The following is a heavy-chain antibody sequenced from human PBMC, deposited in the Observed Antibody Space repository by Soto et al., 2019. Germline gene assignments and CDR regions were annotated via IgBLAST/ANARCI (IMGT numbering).Heavy chain of an antibody. CDR2: IYKSGST. D-gene: IGHD2-2*01. CDR1: GGSISSGDYY. J-gene: IGHJ6*02. Sequence: SETLSLTCTVSGGSISSGDYYWSWIRQPPGKGLEWIGYIYKSGSTYYNPSLKGRITMSVATSKNQFSLKLNSVTAADTAVYYCARGCSDTTCPRPYYGMDVWGQGTTVTVS. V-gene: IGHV4-30-4*01. CDR3: ARGCSDTTCPRPYYGMDV.